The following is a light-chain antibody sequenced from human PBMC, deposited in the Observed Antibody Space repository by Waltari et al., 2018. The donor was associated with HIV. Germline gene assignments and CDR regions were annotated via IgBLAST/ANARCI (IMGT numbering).Light chain of an antibody. Sequence: EIRLTQSPVILSVSPGGRATLSCRASQNIKTDLAWYQQKPGQSPRLLIYDASTRTTGTPDRFSGRGSGTDFTLTISSVHSEDFAVYYCHQYDKWPMYTFGQGTKVDMK. V-gene: IGKV3-15*01. CDR2: DAS. CDR1: QNIKTD. J-gene: IGKJ2*01. CDR3: HQYDKWPMYT.